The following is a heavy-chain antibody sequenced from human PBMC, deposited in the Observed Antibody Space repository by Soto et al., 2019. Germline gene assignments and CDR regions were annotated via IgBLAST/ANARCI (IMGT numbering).Heavy chain of an antibody. CDR3: WGRGYSSSWDYYYYYGRDV. CDR2: MNPNSGNT. D-gene: IGHD6-13*01. Sequence: QVQLVQSGAEVKKPGASVKVSCKASGYTFTSYDINWVRQATGQGLEWMGWMNPNSGNTGYAQKFQGRVTMTRNTPIRTAYLEPSRPRSEDPAVYYCWGRGYSSSWDYYYYYGRDVWGQGTTVTVSS. CDR1: GYTFTSYD. J-gene: IGHJ6*02. V-gene: IGHV1-8*01.